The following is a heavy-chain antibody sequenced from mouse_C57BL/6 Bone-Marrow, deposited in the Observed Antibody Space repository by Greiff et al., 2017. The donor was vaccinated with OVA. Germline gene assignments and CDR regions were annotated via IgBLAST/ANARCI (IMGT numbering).Heavy chain of an antibody. J-gene: IGHJ4*01. CDR3: VRHEGGLRRNYAMDY. CDR2: IRSKSNNYAT. CDR1: GFSFNTYA. D-gene: IGHD2-4*01. V-gene: IGHV10-1*01. Sequence: EVKLMESGGGLVQPKGSLKLSCAASGFSFNTYAMNWVRQAPGKGLEWVARIRSKSNNYATYYADSVKDRFTISRDDSESMLYLQMNNLKTEDTAMYYCVRHEGGLRRNYAMDYWGQGTSVTVSS.